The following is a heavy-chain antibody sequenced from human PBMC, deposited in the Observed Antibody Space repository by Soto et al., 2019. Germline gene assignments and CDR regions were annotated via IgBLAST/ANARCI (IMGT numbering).Heavy chain of an antibody. Sequence: EVQLVETGGGLIQPGGSLRLSCAASGFTVSSNYMSWVRQAPGKGLEWVSVIYSGGSTYYADSVKRRFTISRDNSKNTLYLQMNSLRAEDTAVSYCARDRGVSPPNYYYYGMDVWGKGATVTISS. J-gene: IGHJ6*04. CDR1: GFTVSSNY. CDR2: IYSGGST. V-gene: IGHV3-53*02. D-gene: IGHD3-10*01. CDR3: ARDRGVSPPNYYYYGMDV.